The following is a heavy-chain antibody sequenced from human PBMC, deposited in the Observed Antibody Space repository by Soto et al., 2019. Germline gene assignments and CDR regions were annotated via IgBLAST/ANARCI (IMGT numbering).Heavy chain of an antibody. D-gene: IGHD6-6*01. CDR2: IYYSGST. Sequence: TLSLGCTFSGGSISIGGYYWSGIRQHPGKGREWIGYIYYSGSTYYNPSLKSRVTISVDTSKNQFSLKLSSVTAADTAVYYCARESDEYSSSSHPLYGMDVWGQGTPVTVSS. CDR3: ARESDEYSSSSHPLYGMDV. J-gene: IGHJ6*02. CDR1: GGSISIGGYY. V-gene: IGHV4-31*03.